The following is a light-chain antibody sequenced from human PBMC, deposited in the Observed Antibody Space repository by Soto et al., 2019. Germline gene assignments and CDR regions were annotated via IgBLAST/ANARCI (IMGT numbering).Light chain of an antibody. Sequence: VLTQSPATLSLSPWEIATLSCRASQSVSSYLAWYQQKPGQAPRLLIYDTSNRATGVPARFSGSGSGTDFTLTISSLEPEDCAIYYCQQRQYWPPITFGQGTRLEIK. CDR2: DTS. CDR1: QSVSSY. CDR3: QQRQYWPPIT. V-gene: IGKV3-11*01. J-gene: IGKJ5*01.